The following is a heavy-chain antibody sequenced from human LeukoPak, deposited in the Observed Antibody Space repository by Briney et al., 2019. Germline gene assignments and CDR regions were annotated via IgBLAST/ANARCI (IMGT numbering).Heavy chain of an antibody. CDR3: ARGGRRLRGRAYYYSGMGV. V-gene: IGHV1-69*13. D-gene: IGHD3-10*01. J-gene: IGHJ6*02. CDR2: IIPIFGTA. Sequence: SVKVSCKASGGTFSSYAISWVRQAPGQGLEWMGGIIPIFGTANYAQKFQGRVTITADESTSTAYMELSSLRSEDTAVYYCARGGRRLRGRAYYYSGMGVLGQGTTV. CDR1: GGTFSSYA.